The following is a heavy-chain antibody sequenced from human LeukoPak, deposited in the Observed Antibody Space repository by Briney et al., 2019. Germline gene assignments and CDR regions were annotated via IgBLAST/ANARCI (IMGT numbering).Heavy chain of an antibody. V-gene: IGHV1-69*13. CDR3: AREGFLMTTPNWFDP. J-gene: IGHJ5*02. CDR2: IIPIFGTA. D-gene: IGHD4-11*01. Sequence: SVKVSCKASGGTFSSYAISWARQAPGQGLEWMGGIIPIFGTANYAQKFQGRVTITADESTSTAYMELSSLRSEDTAVYYCAREGFLMTTPNWFDPWGQGTLVTVSS. CDR1: GGTFSSYA.